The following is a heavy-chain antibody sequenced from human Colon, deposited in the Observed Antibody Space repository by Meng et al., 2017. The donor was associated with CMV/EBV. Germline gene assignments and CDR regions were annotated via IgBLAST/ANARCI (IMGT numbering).Heavy chain of an antibody. Sequence: ASVKVSCKASGYTFTSYGISWVRQAPGQGLEWMGWISAYNGNTNYAQKLQGRVTMTTDTSTSTAYMELRSLRSVDTAVYYCARDWASGYDYYYYGMDVWGQGTTVTVSS. V-gene: IGHV1-18*01. D-gene: IGHD5-12*01. CDR2: ISAYNGNT. J-gene: IGHJ6*02. CDR1: GYTFTSYG. CDR3: ARDWASGYDYYYYGMDV.